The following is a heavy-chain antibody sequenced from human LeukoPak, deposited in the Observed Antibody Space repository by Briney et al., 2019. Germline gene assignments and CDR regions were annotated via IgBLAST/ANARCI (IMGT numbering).Heavy chain of an antibody. CDR2: IRYDGSNK. Sequence: PGGSLRLSCAASGFTFSSYSMNWVRQAPGKGLEWVAFIRYDGSNKYYADSVKGRFTISRDNSKNTLYLQMNSLRAEDTAVYYCTPGPIPFFDYWGQGTLVTVSS. CDR1: GFTFSSYS. J-gene: IGHJ4*02. CDR3: TPGPIPFFDY. V-gene: IGHV3-30*02.